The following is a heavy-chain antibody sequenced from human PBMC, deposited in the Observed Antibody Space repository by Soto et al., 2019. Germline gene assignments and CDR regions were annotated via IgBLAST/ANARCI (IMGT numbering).Heavy chain of an antibody. CDR1: GGSISSYY. CDR3: ARAMPLATAWAFDY. Sequence: QVQLQESGPGLVKPSETLSLTCTVSGGSISSYYWTWIRQPPGKGLEWLGYIYSTGSTNYNPSLTSRVTISVDTCTNQSSLRLTSVTAADTAEYYCARAMPLATAWAFDYWGQGTLVTVSS. V-gene: IGHV4-4*09. D-gene: IGHD5-12*01. CDR2: IYSTGST. J-gene: IGHJ4*02.